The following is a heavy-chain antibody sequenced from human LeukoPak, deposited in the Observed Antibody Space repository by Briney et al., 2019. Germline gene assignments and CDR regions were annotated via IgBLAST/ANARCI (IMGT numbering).Heavy chain of an antibody. D-gene: IGHD1-26*01. V-gene: IGHV3-30*18. CDR3: AKDPSLSHFRGSFYFDY. Sequence: GGSLRLSCAASGFTFSSYVMHWVRQAPGKGLEWVAVISYDGSNKYYADSVKGRFTISRDNSKNTLYLQMNSLRAEDTAVYYCAKDPSLSHFRGSFYFDYWGQGTLVTVSS. CDR1: GFTFSSYV. CDR2: ISYDGSNK. J-gene: IGHJ4*02.